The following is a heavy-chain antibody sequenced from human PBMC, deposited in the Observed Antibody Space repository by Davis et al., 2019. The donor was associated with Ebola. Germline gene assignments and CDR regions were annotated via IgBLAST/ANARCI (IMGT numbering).Heavy chain of an antibody. CDR3: ARTTGLDY. CDR2: ISSDSDYI. CDR1: GFTFSTYS. Sequence: GGSLRLSCAASGFTFSTYSMSWVRQAPGKGLEWVSSISSDSDYIYYADSAKGRFTISRDNAKNSLYLQMNSLRAEDTAVYYCARTTGLDYWGQGTLVTVSS. J-gene: IGHJ4*02. V-gene: IGHV3-21*01. D-gene: IGHD3-9*01.